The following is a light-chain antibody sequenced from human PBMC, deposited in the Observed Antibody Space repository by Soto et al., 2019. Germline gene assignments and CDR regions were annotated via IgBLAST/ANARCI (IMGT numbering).Light chain of an antibody. CDR1: QSISSY. V-gene: IGKV1-39*01. CDR3: QQCYSIPFT. Sequence: DIQMTQSPSSLSASVGDRVTITCRASQSISSYLNWYQQKPRKAPELLIYAASSLLSGVPSRFSGSGSGTDFTLPISSLQTDDFAPYYCQQCYSIPFTFGQGTSLEI. CDR2: AAS. J-gene: IGKJ2*01.